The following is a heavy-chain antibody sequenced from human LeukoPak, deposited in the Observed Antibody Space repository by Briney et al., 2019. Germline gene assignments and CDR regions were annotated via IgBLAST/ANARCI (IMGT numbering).Heavy chain of an antibody. D-gene: IGHD6-13*01. V-gene: IGHV3-30*18. Sequence: GRSLRLSCAASGFTFSSYGMHWVRQAPGKGLEWVGVISYDGSNKYYADSVKGRFTISRDNSKNTLYLQMNSLRAEDTAVYYCAKDRELGNRRRPYSSSWYSAFDIWGQGTMVTVSS. CDR2: ISYDGSNK. CDR1: GFTFSSYG. CDR3: AKDRELGNRRRPYSSSWYSAFDI. J-gene: IGHJ3*02.